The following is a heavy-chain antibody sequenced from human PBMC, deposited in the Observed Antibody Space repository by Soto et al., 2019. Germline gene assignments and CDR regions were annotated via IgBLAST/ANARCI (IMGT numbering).Heavy chain of an antibody. V-gene: IGHV1-69*08. D-gene: IGHD4-17*01. CDR3: ARPDFGDYWYFDL. J-gene: IGHJ2*01. CDR1: GGTFSSHT. Sequence: QDQLVQSVAEVEKPGCSLKVSCKASGGTFSSHTFSWVRQAPGQGLEWMGRIIPALGTATYAQKFQGRVTITADESATTVYMELNSLRSEDTAVYYCARPDFGDYWYFDLWGRGTLVTVSS. CDR2: IIPALGTA.